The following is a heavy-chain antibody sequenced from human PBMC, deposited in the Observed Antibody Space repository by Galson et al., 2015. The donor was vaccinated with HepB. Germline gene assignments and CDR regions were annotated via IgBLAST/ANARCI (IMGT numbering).Heavy chain of an antibody. CDR2: INTSTGNP. CDR1: GYTFNSYA. CDR3: ARDVIAAAGTKTYKWLDP. D-gene: IGHD6-13*01. V-gene: IGHV7-4-1*02. Sequence: SVKVSCKASGYTFNSYAMNWVRQAPGQGLEWMGWINTSTGNPTFAQGFTGRFAFSFDTSVSTAHLQINSLKAEDTAVYYCARDVIAAAGTKTYKWLDPWGQGTLVTVSS. J-gene: IGHJ5*02.